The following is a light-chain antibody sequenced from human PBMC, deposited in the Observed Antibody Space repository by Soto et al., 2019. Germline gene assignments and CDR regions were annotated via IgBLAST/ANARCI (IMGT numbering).Light chain of an antibody. Sequence: QSALTHPASVSGSPGQSITISCTGTSSDVGGYDYVSWYQQHPGKVPKLIIYEVSKRPSGVSHRFSGSKSGNTASLTISGLQTEDEADYYCSSYTTSSALVFGGGTKLTVL. CDR2: EVS. CDR1: SSDVGGYDY. CDR3: SSYTTSSALV. J-gene: IGLJ2*01. V-gene: IGLV2-14*01.